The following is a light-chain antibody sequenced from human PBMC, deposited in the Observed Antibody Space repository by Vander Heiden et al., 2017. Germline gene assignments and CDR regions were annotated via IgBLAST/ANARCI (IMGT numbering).Light chain of an antibody. J-gene: IGKJ2*01. V-gene: IGKV3-20*01. CDR1: QSVSSSY. CDR3: HEDCTSPYT. CDR2: GAS. Sequence: EIVLTQSPGTLSLSPGERATLSCRASQSVSSSYLAWYQQKPGQAPRLLIYGASSRATRIPDRFSGSGSGTDFTLSIMRLEPEDFAVYYCHEDCTSPYTFGQGTKMEIK.